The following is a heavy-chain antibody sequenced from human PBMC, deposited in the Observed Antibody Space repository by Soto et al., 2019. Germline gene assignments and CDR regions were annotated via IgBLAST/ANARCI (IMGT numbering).Heavy chain of an antibody. Sequence: QVQLVQSGAEVQKPGSSVKVSCKASGGTFSSYTISWVRQAPGQGLEWMGRIIPILGIANYAQKFQGRVTITADKSTSTAYMERSSLRSEDTAVYYCASGGGDRASGDYWGQGTLVTVSS. V-gene: IGHV1-69*02. J-gene: IGHJ4*02. CDR1: GGTFSSYT. D-gene: IGHD3-16*01. CDR3: ASGGGDRASGDY. CDR2: IIPILGIA.